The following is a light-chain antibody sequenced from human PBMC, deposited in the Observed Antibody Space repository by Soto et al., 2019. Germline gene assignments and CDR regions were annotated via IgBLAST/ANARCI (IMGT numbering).Light chain of an antibody. CDR1: RSDVGGYKY. CDR3: SSYTSSSTLV. CDR2: GVN. Sequence: QSALTQPASVSGSPGQSITISCTGTRSDVGGYKYVSWYQHHPGKAPKLVMYGVNDRPSGVSNRFSGGKSGNTAALPISGLQVEDEGDYYCSSYTSSSTLVFGGGTKLTVL. V-gene: IGLV2-14*01. J-gene: IGLJ2*01.